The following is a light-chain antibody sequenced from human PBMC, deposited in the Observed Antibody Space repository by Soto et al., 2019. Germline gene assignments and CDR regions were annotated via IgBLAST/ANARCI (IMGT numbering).Light chain of an antibody. CDR2: EVS. V-gene: IGLV2-14*01. J-gene: IGLJ1*01. CDR1: SSDVGRYNY. Sequence: QSALTQPASVSGSPGQSIAISCTETSSDVGRYNYVSWYQQHPGKAPKLMIYEVSNRPSGVSNRFSGSKSGNTASLTISGLQAEDEADYYCSAYTTTSTTLYVFGSGTKLTVL. CDR3: SAYTTTSTTLYV.